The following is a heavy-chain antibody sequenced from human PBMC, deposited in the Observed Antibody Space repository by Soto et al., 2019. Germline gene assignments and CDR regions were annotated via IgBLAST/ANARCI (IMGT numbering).Heavy chain of an antibody. Sequence: GGSLRLSCTTSGFSFSDYAMSWVRQAPGKGLEWVGFIRSKAYDGTTEYAAPVKGRFTISRDDSKSIAYLQMDGLKIEDTGVYYCTSDYNNYEYYGMDVWGQGTTVTVSS. V-gene: IGHV3-49*04. J-gene: IGHJ6*02. CDR1: GFSFSDYA. D-gene: IGHD1-1*01. CDR2: IRSKAYDGTT. CDR3: TSDYNNYEYYGMDV.